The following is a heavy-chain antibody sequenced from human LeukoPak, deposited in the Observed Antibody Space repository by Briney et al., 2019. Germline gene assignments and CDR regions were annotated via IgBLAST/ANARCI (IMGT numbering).Heavy chain of an antibody. V-gene: IGHV5-10-1*01. CDR3: ATNVGIAVADPDAFDI. CDR2: IDPSDSYT. CDR1: GYSFTSYW. J-gene: IGHJ3*02. D-gene: IGHD6-19*01. Sequence: GESLKISCKGSGYSFTSYWISWVRQMPGKGLEWMGRIDPSDSYTNYSPSFQGHVTISADKSISTAYLQWSSLKASDTAMYYCATNVGIAVADPDAFDIWGQGTMVTVS.